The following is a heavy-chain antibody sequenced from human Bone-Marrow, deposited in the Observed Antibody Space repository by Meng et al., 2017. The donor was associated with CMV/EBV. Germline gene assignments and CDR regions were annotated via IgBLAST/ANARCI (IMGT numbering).Heavy chain of an antibody. CDR3: ARDWKNWGTDFDY. D-gene: IGHD7-27*01. CDR2: ISSSGSTI. CDR1: GFTSSSYS. J-gene: IGHJ4*02. Sequence: GESLKISCAASGFTSSSYSMSWIRQAPGKGLEWVSYISSSGSTIYYADSVKGRFTISRDNAKNSLYLQMNSLRAEDTAVYYCARDWKNWGTDFDYWGQGTLVTVSS. V-gene: IGHV3-48*04.